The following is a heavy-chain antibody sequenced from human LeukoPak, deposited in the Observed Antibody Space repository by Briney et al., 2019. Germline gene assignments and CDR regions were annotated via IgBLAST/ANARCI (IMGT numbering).Heavy chain of an antibody. CDR2: IYYSGST. D-gene: IGHD6-6*01. CDR3: ARVARVRAFDI. V-gene: IGHV4-59*12. CDR1: GGSISSYY. Sequence: SETLSLTCTVSGGSISSYYWSWIRQPPGKGLEWIGYIYYSGSTNYNPSLKSRVTISVDTSKNQFPLKLSSVTAADTAVYYCARVARVRAFDIWGQGTMVTVS. J-gene: IGHJ3*02.